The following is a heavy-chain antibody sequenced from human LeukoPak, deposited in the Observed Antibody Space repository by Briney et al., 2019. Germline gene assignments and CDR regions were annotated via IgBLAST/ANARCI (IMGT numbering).Heavy chain of an antibody. Sequence: SETLSLTCTVSGGSISSYYWSWIRQPAGKGLEWIGYIYYSGSTNYNPSLKSRVTISVDTSKNQFSLKLSSVTAADTAVYYCAREPNTAMGREGAFDIWGQGTMVTVSS. V-gene: IGHV4-59*01. CDR2: IYYSGST. D-gene: IGHD5-18*01. CDR3: AREPNTAMGREGAFDI. J-gene: IGHJ3*02. CDR1: GGSISSYY.